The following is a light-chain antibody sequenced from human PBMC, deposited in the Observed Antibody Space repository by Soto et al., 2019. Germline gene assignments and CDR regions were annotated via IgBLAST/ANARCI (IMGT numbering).Light chain of an antibody. CDR1: QGISSY. CDR2: AAS. V-gene: IGKV1-9*01. Sequence: DIQLTQSPSFLSASVGDRVTITCRASQGISSYLAWYQQKPGKAPKLLIYAASTLQSGVPSRFSGSGSGTEFTLTISSLQPEDFATYYCQQLRITCGQGTRLEIK. CDR3: QQLRIT. J-gene: IGKJ5*01.